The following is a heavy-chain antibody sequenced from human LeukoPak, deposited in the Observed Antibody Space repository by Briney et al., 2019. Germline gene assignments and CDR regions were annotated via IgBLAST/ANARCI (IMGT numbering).Heavy chain of an antibody. J-gene: IGHJ3*02. CDR2: IYTSGST. CDR3: ARDRTYVLRYFDWPSLDAFDI. V-gene: IGHV4-4*07. Sequence: PSETLSLTCTVSGGSISSYYWSWIRQPAGKGLEWIGRIYTSGSTNYNPSLKSRVTMSVDTSKNQFSLKLSSVTAADTAVYYCARDRTYVLRYFDWPSLDAFDIWGQGTMVTVSS. D-gene: IGHD3-9*01. CDR1: GGSISSYY.